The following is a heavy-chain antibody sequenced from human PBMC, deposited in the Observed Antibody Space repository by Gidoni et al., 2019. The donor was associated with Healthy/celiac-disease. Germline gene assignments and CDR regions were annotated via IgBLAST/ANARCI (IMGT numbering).Heavy chain of an antibody. D-gene: IGHD3-10*01. CDR1: GGPFSSYA. Sequence: QVQLVQSGAEVKKPGSSVKVSCKASGGPFSSYAISWVRQAPGQGLEWMGGIIPIFGKANYEQKFQGRVTITADESTSTAYMELSSLRSEDTAVYYCARDQGGAPRLDWYFDLWGRGTLVTVSS. J-gene: IGHJ2*01. CDR3: ARDQGGAPRLDWYFDL. CDR2: IIPIFGKA. V-gene: IGHV1-69*01.